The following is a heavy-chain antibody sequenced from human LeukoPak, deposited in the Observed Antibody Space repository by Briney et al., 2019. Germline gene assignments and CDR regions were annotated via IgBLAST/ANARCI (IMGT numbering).Heavy chain of an antibody. CDR1: GFTFSDYY. Sequence: GGSLRLSCAAAGFTFSDYYMSWIRQAPGKGLEWVSYISSSGSTIYYADSVKGRFTISRDNAKNSLYLQMNSLRAEDTAVYYCARDAPSSTSQAGYGVAFDIWGQGTMVTVSS. CDR2: ISSSGSTI. J-gene: IGHJ3*02. CDR3: ARDAPSSTSQAGYGVAFDI. D-gene: IGHD2-2*01. V-gene: IGHV3-11*04.